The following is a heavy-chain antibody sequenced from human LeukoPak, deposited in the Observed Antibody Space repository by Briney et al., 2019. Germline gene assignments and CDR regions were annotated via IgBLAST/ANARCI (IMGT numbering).Heavy chain of an antibody. J-gene: IGHJ2*01. Sequence: SETLSLTCTVSGGSLSSYYWSWIRQPPGKGLEWIGYIYYSGSTNYNPSLKSRVTISVDTSKNQFSLKLSSVTAADTAVYYCARGPIYSGDSSGYYPPVWYFDLWGRGTLVTVSS. CDR2: IYYSGST. CDR3: ARGPIYSGDSSGYYPPVWYFDL. CDR1: GGSLSSYY. V-gene: IGHV4-59*01. D-gene: IGHD3-22*01.